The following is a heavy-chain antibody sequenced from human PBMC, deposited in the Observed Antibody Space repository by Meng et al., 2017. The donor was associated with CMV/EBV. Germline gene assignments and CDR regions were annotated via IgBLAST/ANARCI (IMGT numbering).Heavy chain of an antibody. CDR3: ARDLRVPARPLYYYYGMDV. J-gene: IGHJ6*02. CDR2: IIPILGIA. V-gene: IGHV1-69*10. D-gene: IGHD2-2*01. CDR1: GGTFSSYA. Sequence: SVKVSCKASGGTFSSYAISWVRQAPGQGLEWMGGIIPILGIANYAQKLQGRVTITADKSTSTAYMELSSLRSEDTAVYYCARDLRVPARPLYYYYGMDVWGQGTTVTVSS.